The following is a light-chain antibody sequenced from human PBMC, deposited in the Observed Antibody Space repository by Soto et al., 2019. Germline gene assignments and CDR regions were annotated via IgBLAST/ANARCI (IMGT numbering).Light chain of an antibody. CDR2: EAS. CDR1: SSDVGGYNY. V-gene: IGLV2-8*01. J-gene: IGLJ2*01. CDR3: SSYAGSNNLV. Sequence: QSALTQPPSASGSPGQSVTISCTGTSSDVGGYNYVSWYQQHPGKAPKLMIYEASKRPSGVPDRFSGSKSGNTASLTVSGLQAEDEVDYYCSSYAGSNNLVFGGGTKLTVL.